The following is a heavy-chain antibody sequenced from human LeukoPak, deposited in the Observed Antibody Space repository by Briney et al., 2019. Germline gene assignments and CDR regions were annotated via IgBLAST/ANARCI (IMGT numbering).Heavy chain of an antibody. CDR2: IYYSAST. V-gene: IGHV4-30-4*08. CDR3: ASFCSSTSCYGGY. Sequence: PSETLSLTCTVSGGSISSGDYYWSWIRQPPGKGLEWIGYIYYSASTYYTPYIISRFTISVDPSTNHSSLKLSSATAADTAVYYCASFCSSTSCYGGYWGQGTLVTVSS. D-gene: IGHD2-2*01. J-gene: IGHJ4*02. CDR1: GGSISSGDYY.